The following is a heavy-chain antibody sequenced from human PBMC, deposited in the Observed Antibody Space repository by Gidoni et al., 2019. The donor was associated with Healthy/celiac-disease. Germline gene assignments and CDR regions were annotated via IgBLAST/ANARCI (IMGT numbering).Heavy chain of an antibody. Sequence: QLVESGGGLVQPGGSLRLSCAASGFTFSSYSMNWVRQAPGKGLEWVSYISSSSSTIYYADSVKGRFTISRDNAKNSLYLQMNSLRAEDTAVYYCARDIVVVPAAPWGQGTLVTVSS. J-gene: IGHJ5*02. CDR2: ISSSSSTI. D-gene: IGHD2-2*01. V-gene: IGHV3-48*01. CDR3: ARDIVVVPAAP. CDR1: GFTFSSYS.